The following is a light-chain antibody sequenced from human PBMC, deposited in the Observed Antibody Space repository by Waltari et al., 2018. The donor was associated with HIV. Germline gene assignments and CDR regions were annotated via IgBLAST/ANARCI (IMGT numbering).Light chain of an antibody. CDR3: CAYAGSTTYVI. J-gene: IGLJ2*01. Sequence: QSALTQPAYVSGSPGQSITISCTGTSSDVGGYNLFSWYQQHPGKAPKLMIYEVSKRPSGVSNRFSGSKSGNTASLTISGLQAEDEADYYCCAYAGSTTYVIFGGGTKLTVL. V-gene: IGLV2-23*02. CDR1: SSDVGGYNL. CDR2: EVS.